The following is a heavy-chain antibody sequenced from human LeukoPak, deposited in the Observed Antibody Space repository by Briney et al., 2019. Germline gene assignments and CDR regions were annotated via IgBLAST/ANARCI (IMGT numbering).Heavy chain of an antibody. CDR2: ISVYNGNT. D-gene: IGHD3-10*01. J-gene: IGHJ4*02. V-gene: IGHV1-18*01. CDR1: GYTFSSYG. CDR3: ARRNYGSGSYYPDY. Sequence: ASVKVSCKASGYTFSSYGISWVRQAPGQGLEWMGWISVYNGNTNYAQKLQGRVTMTTDTSTSTAYMELRSLRSDDTAVYYRARRNYGSGSYYPDYWGQGTLVTVSS.